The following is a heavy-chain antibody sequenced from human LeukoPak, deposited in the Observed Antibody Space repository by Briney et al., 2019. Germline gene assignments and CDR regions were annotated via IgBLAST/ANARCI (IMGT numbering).Heavy chain of an antibody. J-gene: IGHJ5*02. CDR3: ARRGYYGSGSYYDWFDP. D-gene: IGHD3-10*01. CDR1: GFSVSVYY. V-gene: IGHV3-11*01. CDR2: ISSSGSTI. Sequence: SHTLVRPPSGFSVSVYYMGSTSQAPGKGLEWVSYISSSGSTIYYTDSVKGRSTISRDNAKNSLYLQMNSLRAEDTAVDHCARRGYYGSGSYYDWFDPWGQGTLVTVSS.